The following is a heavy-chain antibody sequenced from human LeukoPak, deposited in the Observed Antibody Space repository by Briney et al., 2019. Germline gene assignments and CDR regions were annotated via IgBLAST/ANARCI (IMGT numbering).Heavy chain of an antibody. D-gene: IGHD4-17*01. CDR3: SIYSTALRNYFAS. V-gene: IGHV4-38-2*02. CDR2: IYRTGST. Sequence: SETLSLTCTVSGYSLSNGYYWGWARQPPGKGLEGLGRIYRTGSTYYTPSLRRRVTISVDKSKNKFSLKLGSVTAADTAVYYCSIYSTALRNYFASWGQGTLVTVSS. J-gene: IGHJ4*02. CDR1: GYSLSNGYY.